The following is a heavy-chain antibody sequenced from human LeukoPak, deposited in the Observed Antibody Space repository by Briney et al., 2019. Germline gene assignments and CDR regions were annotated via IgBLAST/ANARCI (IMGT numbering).Heavy chain of an antibody. CDR1: GFTNSRSY. CDR3: ARVGDRSGNGYSH. Sequence: GGSLRLSCAASGFTNSRSYMHWVRQAPGKGLEFVSAISRSGGNTYYANSVKGRFTISRDTSKNTLYLQVGSLRVEDMAVYYCARVGDRSGNGYSHWGQGTLVTVSS. J-gene: IGHJ4*02. V-gene: IGHV3-64*01. D-gene: IGHD2-2*03. CDR2: ISRSGGNT.